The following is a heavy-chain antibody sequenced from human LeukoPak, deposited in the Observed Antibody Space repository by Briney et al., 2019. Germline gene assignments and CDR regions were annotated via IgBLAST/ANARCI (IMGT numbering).Heavy chain of an antibody. V-gene: IGHV3-48*01. CDR1: GFIFSQYS. CDR3: ARDAGNSGYGCDL. D-gene: IGHD5-12*01. J-gene: IGHJ5*02. Sequence: GGSLRLSCAASGFIFSQYSMNWVRQAPGEGLEWVSHIRSSSETFYADSVKGRFTISRDNARNSLYLQMNNLRGEDTAIYYCARDAGNSGYGCDLWGQGTLVTVSS. CDR2: IRSSSET.